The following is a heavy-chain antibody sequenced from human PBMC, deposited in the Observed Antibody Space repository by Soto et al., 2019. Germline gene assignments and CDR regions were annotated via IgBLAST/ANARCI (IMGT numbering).Heavy chain of an antibody. Sequence: GASVKVSCKASGYTFTNFGIHWVRQAPGQSLEWMGWIIAGNGNTKYSQKFHGRVTITRDTSATTVYMELGSLIPEDTAVYYYTGTYYYASRGLMDRTFDYWGQGTLVTVSS. J-gene: IGHJ4*02. V-gene: IGHV1-3*01. CDR1: GYTFTNFG. CDR3: TGTYYYASRGLMDRTFDY. CDR2: IIAGNGNT. D-gene: IGHD1-26*01.